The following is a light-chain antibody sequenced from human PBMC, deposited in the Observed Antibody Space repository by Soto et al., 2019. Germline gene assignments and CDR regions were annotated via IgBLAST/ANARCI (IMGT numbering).Light chain of an antibody. CDR3: QHYGRSPRT. Sequence: EVVLTQSPGTLSLSPGEGAALSCRASQSISSGSLAWYQQKPGQAPRLLIFSSFSRATGIPDRFSGGATGTDCTLPISRLESEDFAVYYCQHYGRSPRTFGQGTKVEI. V-gene: IGKV3-20*01. CDR1: QSISSGS. CDR2: SSF. J-gene: IGKJ1*01.